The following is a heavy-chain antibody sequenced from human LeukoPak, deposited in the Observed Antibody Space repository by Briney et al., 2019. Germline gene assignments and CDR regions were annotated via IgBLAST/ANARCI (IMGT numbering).Heavy chain of an antibody. V-gene: IGHV3-21*01. CDR2: ISSSSSYI. J-gene: IGHJ6*02. CDR3: ARGRCSSTSCYEGYYYGMDV. D-gene: IGHD2-2*01. Sequence: PGGSLRLSCAASGFTFSSYSMNWVRQAPGKGLEWVSSISSSSSYIYYADSVKGRFTISRDNAKNSLYLQMNSLRAEDTAVYYCARGRCSSTSCYEGYYYGMDVWGQGTTVTVSS. CDR1: GFTFSSYS.